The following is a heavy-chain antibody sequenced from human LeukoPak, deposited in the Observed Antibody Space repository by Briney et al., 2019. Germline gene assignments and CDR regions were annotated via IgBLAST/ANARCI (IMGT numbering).Heavy chain of an antibody. CDR2: IYTSGST. CDR1: GGSISSGSYY. D-gene: IGHD2-15*01. V-gene: IGHV4-61*02. CDR3: ARGVRQTDGSYIYAFDI. J-gene: IGHJ3*02. Sequence: SETLSLTCTVSGGSISSGSYYWSWIRQPAGKGLEWIGRIYTSGSTNYNPSLKSRVTISVDTSKNQFSLKLSSVTAADTAVYYCARGVRQTDGSYIYAFDIWGQGTMVTVSS.